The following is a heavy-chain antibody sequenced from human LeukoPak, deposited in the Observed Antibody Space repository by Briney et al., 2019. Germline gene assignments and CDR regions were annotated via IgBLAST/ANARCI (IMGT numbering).Heavy chain of an antibody. CDR3: ARDPSPYDSSGYYWYYFDY. Sequence: GGSLRLSCAASGFTFSNHAMHWVRQAPGKGLEWVAVISYDGSNKYYADSVKGRFTISRGNSKNTLYLQMNSLRAEDTAVYYCARDPSPYDSSGYYWYYFDYWGQGTLVTVSS. J-gene: IGHJ4*02. V-gene: IGHV3-30-3*01. D-gene: IGHD3-22*01. CDR1: GFTFSNHA. CDR2: ISYDGSNK.